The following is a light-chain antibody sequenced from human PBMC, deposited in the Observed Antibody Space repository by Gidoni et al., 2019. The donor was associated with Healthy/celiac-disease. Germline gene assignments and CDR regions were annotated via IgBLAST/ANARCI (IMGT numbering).Light chain of an antibody. V-gene: IGKV3-11*01. J-gene: IGKJ2*01. CDR2: DAS. CDR1: QSVSSY. Sequence: EIVLTQSPATLSLSPGERATLSCRASQSVSSYLAWYQQKPGQAPRLLIYDASNRATGIPARFSGSGSGTDFTLTISSLEPEDFAVYYCQQRSNWPSTFGQGTKSGDQT. CDR3: QQRSNWPST.